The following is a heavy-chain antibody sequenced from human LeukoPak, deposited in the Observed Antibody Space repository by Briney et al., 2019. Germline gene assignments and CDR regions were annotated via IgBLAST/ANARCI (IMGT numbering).Heavy chain of an antibody. CDR2: IYGGGSP. CDR3: ARDEGSGHFDY. V-gene: IGHV3-66*01. CDR1: GFTISSNY. J-gene: IGHJ4*02. Sequence: GGSLRLSCAASGFTISSNYMNWVRQAPGKGLEWVSAIYGGGSPYYADSVKGRFTISRDNSKNTLYLQMGSLRAEDMAVYYCARDEGSGHFDYWGQGTLVTVSS.